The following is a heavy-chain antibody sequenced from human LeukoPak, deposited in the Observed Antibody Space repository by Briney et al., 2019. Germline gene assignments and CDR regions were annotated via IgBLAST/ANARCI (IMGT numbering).Heavy chain of an antibody. V-gene: IGHV3-15*01. Sequence: PGGSLRLSCAASRFTFSNAWMNWVRQAPGKGLEWVGRIKSKADGETTDYAAPVKGRFTISRDDSNNMVYLHMNSLKIEDTAVYYCAIDEPNYAPYDFDYWGQGTLVTVSS. D-gene: IGHD4/OR15-4a*01. CDR2: IKSKADGETT. J-gene: IGHJ4*02. CDR3: AIDEPNYAPYDFDY. CDR1: RFTFSNAW.